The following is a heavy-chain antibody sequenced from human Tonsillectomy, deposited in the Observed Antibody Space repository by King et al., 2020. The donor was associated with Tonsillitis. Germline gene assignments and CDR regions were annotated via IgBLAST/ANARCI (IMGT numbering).Heavy chain of an antibody. J-gene: IGHJ4*02. CDR2: ISSSSSYT. D-gene: IGHD6-19*01. CDR3: ARAVYSSDWFYPDY. Sequence: VQLVESGGGLVKPGGSLRLSCAASRFTFSDYYMSWIRQAPGKGLEWVSYISSSSSYTNYADSVKGRFTISRDNAKNSLYLQMHSLRAEDTAVHYWARAVYSSDWFYPDYWGQGTLVTVSS. V-gene: IGHV3-11*05. CDR1: RFTFSDYY.